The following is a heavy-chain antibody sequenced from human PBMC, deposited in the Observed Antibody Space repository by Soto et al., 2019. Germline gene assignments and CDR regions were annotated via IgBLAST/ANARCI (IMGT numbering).Heavy chain of an antibody. CDR1: GYSFTSYW. CDR2: IYPGDSDT. CDR3: ARLMEASTGYSLLSGPPTYCYYGTDV. D-gene: IGHD3-22*01. Sequence: ESLKISCKGSGYSFTSYWIGWVRQMPGKGLEWMVIIYPGDSDTRYSPSFQGQVTISADKSISTAYLQCSSLKASDTAMYYCARLMEASTGYSLLSGPPTYCYYGTDVWDQGTTVVASS. V-gene: IGHV5-51*01. J-gene: IGHJ6*02.